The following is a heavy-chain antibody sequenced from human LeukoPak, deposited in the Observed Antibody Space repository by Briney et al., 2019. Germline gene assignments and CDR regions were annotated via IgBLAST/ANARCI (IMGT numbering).Heavy chain of an antibody. CDR2: INHSGST. CDR3: ARIYDYVWGSYRYSRVYYFDY. CDR1: GFTFTNAW. Sequence: GSLRLSCAASGFTFTNAWMSWVRQAPGKGLEWIGEINHSGSTNYNPSLKSRVTISVDTSKNQFSLKLSSVTAADTAVYYCARIYDYVWGSYRYSRVYYFDYWGQGTLVTVSS. V-gene: IGHV4-34*01. D-gene: IGHD3-16*02. J-gene: IGHJ4*02.